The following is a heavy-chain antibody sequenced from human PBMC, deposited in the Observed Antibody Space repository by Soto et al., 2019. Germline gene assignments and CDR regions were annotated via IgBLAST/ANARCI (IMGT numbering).Heavy chain of an antibody. D-gene: IGHD3-9*01. CDR2: ITSDESRA. J-gene: IGHJ4*02. Sequence: GGSLRLSCAASGFTFSDYYMSWIRQAPGKGLVWVSRITSDESRAEYADSVKGRFTISRDNAKNTLYLQMSSLRAEDTAVYYCVKVTTGYYDILTGYYFWGQGTLVTVSS. V-gene: IGHV3-74*01. CDR1: GFTFSDYY. CDR3: VKVTTGYYDILTGYYF.